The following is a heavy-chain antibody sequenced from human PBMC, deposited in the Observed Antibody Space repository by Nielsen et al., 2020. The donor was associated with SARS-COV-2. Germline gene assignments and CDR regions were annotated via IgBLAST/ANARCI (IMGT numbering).Heavy chain of an antibody. CDR1: GFTFSSYA. Sequence: GESLKISCAASGFTFSSYAMHWVRQAPGKGLEWVAVISYDGSNKYYADSVKGRFTISRDNSKNTLYLQMNSLRAEDTAVYYCASGHGVFDYWGQGTLVTVSS. CDR3: ASGHGVFDY. D-gene: IGHD1-14*01. J-gene: IGHJ4*02. V-gene: IGHV3-30*14. CDR2: ISYDGSNK.